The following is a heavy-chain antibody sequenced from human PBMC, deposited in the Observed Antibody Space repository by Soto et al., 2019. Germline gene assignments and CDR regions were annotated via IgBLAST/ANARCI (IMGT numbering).Heavy chain of an antibody. V-gene: IGHV3-72*01. J-gene: IGHJ4*02. CDR3: VRTRGGEGDFDY. Sequence: EVQLVESGGGLVQPGGSLRLSCAASGFTFRDHYMDWVRQAPGKGLEWVGRSRNKANSYTTEYAASVKGRFTISRDESKNSFFLQMNSLKTEDTAVYYCVRTRGGEGDFDYWGQGTLVTVSS. D-gene: IGHD3-16*01. CDR1: GFTFRDHY. CDR2: SRNKANSYTT.